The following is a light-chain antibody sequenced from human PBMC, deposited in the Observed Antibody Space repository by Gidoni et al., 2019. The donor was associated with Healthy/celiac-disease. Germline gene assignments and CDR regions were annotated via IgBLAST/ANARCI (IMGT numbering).Light chain of an antibody. J-gene: IGKJ1*01. Sequence: DIVMTQSPDSLAVSLGERATINCKSSQSTLYSSNNKNYLAWYQQKPGQPPKLLIYWASTRESGVPDRFSGSGSGTDFTLTISSLQAEDVAVYYCQQYYSTPWTFGQXTKVEIK. CDR1: QSTLYSSNNKNY. V-gene: IGKV4-1*01. CDR3: QQYYSTPWT. CDR2: WAS.